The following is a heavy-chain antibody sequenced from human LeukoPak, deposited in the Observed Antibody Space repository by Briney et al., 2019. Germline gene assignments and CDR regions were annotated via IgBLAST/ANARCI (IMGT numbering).Heavy chain of an antibody. J-gene: IGHJ3*02. CDR3: ARHDRLRFDAFDI. V-gene: IGHV5-10-1*01. CDR2: IDPSDSYT. D-gene: IGHD4-17*01. Sequence: GESLRISCQGSGSSFTSYWITWVRQLPGKGLEWMGRIDPSDSYTNYSPSFQGHVTISADKSISTAYLQWSGLKASDTAMYYCARHDRLRFDAFDIWGQGTMVTVSS. CDR1: GSSFTSYW.